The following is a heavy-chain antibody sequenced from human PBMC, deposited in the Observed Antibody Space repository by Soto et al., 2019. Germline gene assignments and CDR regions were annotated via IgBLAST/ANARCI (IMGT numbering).Heavy chain of an antibody. Sequence: QVQLVQSGAEVKKPGASVKVSCKASGYTFTSYAMHWVRQAPGQRLEWMGWINAGNGNTKYSQKFQGRVTITRDTSASTAYMDLSSLRSEDTAVYYCARGYYGSGPPGYWGQGTLVTVSS. CDR2: INAGNGNT. D-gene: IGHD3-10*01. J-gene: IGHJ4*02. V-gene: IGHV1-3*01. CDR3: ARGYYGSGPPGY. CDR1: GYTFTSYA.